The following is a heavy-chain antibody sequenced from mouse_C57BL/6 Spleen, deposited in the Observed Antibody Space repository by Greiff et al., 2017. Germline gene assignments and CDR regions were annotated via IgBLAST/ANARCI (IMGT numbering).Heavy chain of an antibody. CDR3: ARSGDYDRFAY. Sequence: VQLQESGAELARPGASVKLSCKASGYTFTSYGISWVKQRTGQGLEWIGEIYPRSGNTYYNETFKGKATLTADKSSSTAYMELRSLTSEDAAVYFCARSGDYDRFAYWGQGTLVTVSA. J-gene: IGHJ3*01. CDR2: IYPRSGNT. V-gene: IGHV1-81*01. CDR1: GYTFTSYG. D-gene: IGHD2-4*01.